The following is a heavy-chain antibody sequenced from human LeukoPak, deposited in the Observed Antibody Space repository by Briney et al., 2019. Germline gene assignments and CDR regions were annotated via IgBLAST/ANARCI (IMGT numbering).Heavy chain of an antibody. CDR1: GFTVSSNY. V-gene: IGHV3-66*01. Sequence: PGGSLRLSCAASGFTVSSNYMSWVRQAPGKGLEWVSVIYSGGSTYYADSVKGRFTISRDNSKNTLYLQMNSLRAEDTAVYYCAREESIDSNWFDPWGQGTLVTVSS. CDR3: AREESIDSNWFDP. J-gene: IGHJ5*02. CDR2: IYSGGST. D-gene: IGHD3-10*01.